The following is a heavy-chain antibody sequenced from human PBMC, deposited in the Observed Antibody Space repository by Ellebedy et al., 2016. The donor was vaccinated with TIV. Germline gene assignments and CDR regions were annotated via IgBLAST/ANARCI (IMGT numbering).Heavy chain of an antibody. Sequence: GGSLRLSCAASGFTFSSYAMGWVRQAPGKGLEWVSVISGSGGNTYYADSVKGRFTISRDNSKNTLYFQMNSLTAEDTAIYYCTKSHDSSGYHYLGAFDIWGQGTMVTVSS. D-gene: IGHD3-22*01. CDR2: ISGSGGNT. CDR1: GFTFSSYA. J-gene: IGHJ3*02. CDR3: TKSHDSSGYHYLGAFDI. V-gene: IGHV3-23*01.